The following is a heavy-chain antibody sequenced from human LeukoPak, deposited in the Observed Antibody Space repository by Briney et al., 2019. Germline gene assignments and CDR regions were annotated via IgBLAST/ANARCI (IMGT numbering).Heavy chain of an antibody. J-gene: IGHJ4*02. V-gene: IGHV4-34*03. CDR3: CSVIGGAIDY. Sequence: PSETLSLTCAVSGGSFSGYYWTWIRQPPGKGLGLIGEINHSGSTNYNPSLTSRVTISIDTSKSQFSLKLSSVTAADTAVYYCCSVIGGAIDYWGQGALVTVSS. CDR1: GGSFSGYY. D-gene: IGHD1-26*01. CDR2: INHSGST.